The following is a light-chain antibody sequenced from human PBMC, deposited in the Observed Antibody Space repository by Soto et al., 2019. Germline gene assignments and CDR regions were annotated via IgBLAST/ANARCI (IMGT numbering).Light chain of an antibody. CDR2: CAS. CDR3: QHSDNTPPT. Sequence: DIVMTQSPDSLAVSLGDSPTIHRKSSQSVFYSSRNKNYLAWYQQKPGQPPKLLISCASSREFGVPDRFSGSGSGTDFTLTISRLQAEDVAIYYCQHSDNTPPTFGQGTKVEI. CDR1: QSVFYSSRNKNY. V-gene: IGKV4-1*01. J-gene: IGKJ1*01.